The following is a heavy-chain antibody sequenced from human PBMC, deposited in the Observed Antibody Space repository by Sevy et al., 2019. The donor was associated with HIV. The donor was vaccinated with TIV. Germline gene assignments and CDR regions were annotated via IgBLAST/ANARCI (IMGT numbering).Heavy chain of an antibody. CDR3: ARNAKQDIVATTLRY. D-gene: IGHD5-12*01. CDR2: ISSSSSYI. CDR1: GFTFSSYS. V-gene: IGHV3-21*01. J-gene: IGHJ4*02. Sequence: GGSLRLSCAASGFTFSSYSMNWVRQAPGKGLEWVSSISSSSSYIYYADSVKGRFTISRDNAKNSLYLQMNSLRAEDTAVYYCARNAKQDIVATTLRYWGQGTLVTVSS.